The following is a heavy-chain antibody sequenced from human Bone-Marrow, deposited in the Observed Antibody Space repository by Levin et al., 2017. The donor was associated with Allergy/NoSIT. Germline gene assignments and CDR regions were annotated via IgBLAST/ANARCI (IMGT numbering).Heavy chain of an antibody. Sequence: PSETLSLTCAVSGASIDTSDWWTWVRQPPGKGLEWIGEISRRGITNLNPSLKSRVTISVDKSKNHFSLKVNSVTAADTAVYYCAIMVYTVVDQIVDVWGQGTTVTVSS. CDR2: ISRRGIT. CDR3: AIMVYTVVDQIVDV. CDR1: GASIDTSDW. D-gene: IGHD2-8*01. V-gene: IGHV4-4*02. J-gene: IGHJ6*02.